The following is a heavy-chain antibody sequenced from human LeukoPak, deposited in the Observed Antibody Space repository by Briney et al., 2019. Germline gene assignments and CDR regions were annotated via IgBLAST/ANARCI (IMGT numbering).Heavy chain of an antibody. CDR3: AAADPGTFDI. J-gene: IGHJ3*02. D-gene: IGHD6-13*01. V-gene: IGHV3-33*01. CDR2: IWYDGSNK. CDR1: GLTFSSYG. Sequence: GGSLRLSCAASGLTFSSYGMHWVRQAPGKGLEWVAVIWYDGSNKYYADSVKGRFTISRDNSKNTLYLQMNSLRAEDTAVYYCAAADPGTFDIWGQGTMVTVSS.